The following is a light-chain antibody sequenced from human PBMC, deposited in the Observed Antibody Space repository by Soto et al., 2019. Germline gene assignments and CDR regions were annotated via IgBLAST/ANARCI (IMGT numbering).Light chain of an antibody. V-gene: IGKV1-33*01. Sequence: DIQMTHSPSSMSASVGARVTITCQASQDISNNLHWYQVKPGKAPKLLIYDASNLETGVPSRFSGSGSGTDFTFTINSLEPEDVATYYCQQYDDLPRTFGQGTEVDI. CDR3: QQYDDLPRT. J-gene: IGKJ2*01. CDR2: DAS. CDR1: QDISNN.